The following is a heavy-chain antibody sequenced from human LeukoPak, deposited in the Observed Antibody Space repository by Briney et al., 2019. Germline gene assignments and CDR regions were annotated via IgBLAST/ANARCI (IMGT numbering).Heavy chain of an antibody. CDR3: ARGREDTPLDDYYFDC. Sequence: IYHSGSTYYNPSLKSRVTISVDRSKNQFSLRLSSVTAADTAVYYCARGREDTPLDDYYFDCWGQGTLVTVSS. J-gene: IGHJ4*02. V-gene: IGHV4-30-2*01. CDR2: IYHSGST. D-gene: IGHD2-15*01.